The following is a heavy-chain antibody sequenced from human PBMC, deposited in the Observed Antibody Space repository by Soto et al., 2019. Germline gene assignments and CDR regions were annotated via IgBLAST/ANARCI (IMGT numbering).Heavy chain of an antibody. Sequence: QLQLQESGPGLVKPSETLSLTCTVSGGSISSRSYYWGWIRQPPGKGLEWIGSIYYSGSTYYNPSLKSRVTISVDTSQNQFSLKLSSVTAADTAVYYCARRLDIVVVPAGGWFDPWGQGTLVTVSS. CDR1: GGSISSRSYY. D-gene: IGHD2-2*01. CDR2: IYYSGST. J-gene: IGHJ5*02. CDR3: ARRLDIVVVPAGGWFDP. V-gene: IGHV4-39*01.